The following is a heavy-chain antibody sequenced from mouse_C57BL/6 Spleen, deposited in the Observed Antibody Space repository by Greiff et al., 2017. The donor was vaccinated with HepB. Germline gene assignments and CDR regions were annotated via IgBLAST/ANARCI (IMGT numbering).Heavy chain of an antibody. V-gene: IGHV1-54*01. J-gene: IGHJ2*01. Sequence: QVQLQQSGAELVRPGTSVKVSCKASGYAFTNYLIEWVKQRPGQGLEWIGVINPGSGGTNYNEKFKGKATLTADKSSSTAYMQLSSLTSEDSAVYFCERETRFPRVYYFDDWGQGTTLTVSS. CDR1: GYAFTNYL. CDR3: ERETRFPRVYYFDD. CDR2: INPGSGGT.